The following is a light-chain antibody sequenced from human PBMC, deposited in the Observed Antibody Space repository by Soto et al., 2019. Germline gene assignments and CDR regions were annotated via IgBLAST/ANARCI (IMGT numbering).Light chain of an antibody. J-gene: IGLJ2*01. CDR3: SSYTSSSTLVV. V-gene: IGLV2-14*01. Sequence: QSALTQPASVSGSPGQSITISCTGTSSDVGGYNYVSWCQQHPGKAPKLMIYDVSNRPSWVSNRFSGSKSGNTASLTISGLQAEDEADYYCSSYTSSSTLVVFGGGTKLTVL. CDR1: SSDVGGYNY. CDR2: DVS.